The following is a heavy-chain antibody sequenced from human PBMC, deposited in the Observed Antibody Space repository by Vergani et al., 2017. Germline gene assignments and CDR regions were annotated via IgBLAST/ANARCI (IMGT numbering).Heavy chain of an antibody. J-gene: IGHJ4*02. CDR2: MNPNSGNT. CDR3: AKDPDTVGYSYGHAGY. Sequence: QVQLVQSGAEVKKPGASVKVSCKASGYTFTSYDINWVRQATGQGLEWMGWMNPNSGNTGYAQKFQGRVTMTRNTSISTAYMELSSLRAEDTAVYYCAKDPDTVGYSYGHAGYWGQGTLVTVSS. V-gene: IGHV1-8*01. CDR1: GYTFTSYD. D-gene: IGHD5-18*01.